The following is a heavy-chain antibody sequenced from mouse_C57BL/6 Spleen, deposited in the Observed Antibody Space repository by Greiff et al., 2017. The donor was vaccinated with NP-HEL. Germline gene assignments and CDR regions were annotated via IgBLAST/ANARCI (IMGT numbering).Heavy chain of an antibody. J-gene: IGHJ3*01. CDR3: ARERNSWFAY. V-gene: IGHV1-59*01. CDR1: GYPFTSYW. CDR2: IDPSDSYT. Sequence: QPGAELVRPGTSVKLSCKASGYPFTSYWMHWVKQRPGQGLEWIGVIDPSDSYTNYNQKFKGKATLTVDTSSSTAYMQLSSLTSEDSAVYYCARERNSWFAYWGQGTLVTVSA.